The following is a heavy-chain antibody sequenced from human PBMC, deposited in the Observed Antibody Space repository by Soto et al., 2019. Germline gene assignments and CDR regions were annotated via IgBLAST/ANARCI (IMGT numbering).Heavy chain of an antibody. D-gene: IGHD6-6*01. CDR1: GFTFSSYS. CDR3: ARAGEYSSSSFDY. CDR2: ISSSSSYI. V-gene: IGHV3-21*01. Sequence: GGSLRLSCAASGFTFSSYSMNWVRQAPGKGLEWVSSISSSSSYIYYADSVKGRFTISRDNAKNSLYLQMNSLRAEDTAVYYCARAGEYSSSSFDYWGQGTLVTVSS. J-gene: IGHJ4*02.